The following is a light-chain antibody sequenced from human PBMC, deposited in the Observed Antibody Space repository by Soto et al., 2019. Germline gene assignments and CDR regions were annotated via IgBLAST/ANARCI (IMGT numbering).Light chain of an antibody. J-gene: IGKJ1*01. V-gene: IGKV3-20*01. Sequence: EIVLTQSPGTLSLSPGESATLSCSTTQSVRSSVLAWYQQRPGQAPRLLIYEASSRATGIPDRFSGSGSGTDFTLTISRLEPEDFAVYYCQQYDSSLWTFGQGTKVDIK. CDR1: QSVRSSV. CDR3: QQYDSSLWT. CDR2: EAS.